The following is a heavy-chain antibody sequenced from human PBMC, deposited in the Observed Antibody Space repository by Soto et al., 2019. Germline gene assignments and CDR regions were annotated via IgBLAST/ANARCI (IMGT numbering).Heavy chain of an antibody. Sequence: ASVKVSCKASGYTFTSYGISWVRQAPGQGLEWMGWISAYNGNTNYAQKIQGRVTMTTDTSTSTAYMELRSLRSDDTAVYYCAREGAAAGTYYGMDVWGQGTTVTVSS. D-gene: IGHD6-13*01. CDR1: GYTFTSYG. CDR2: ISAYNGNT. V-gene: IGHV1-18*01. J-gene: IGHJ6*02. CDR3: AREGAAAGTYYGMDV.